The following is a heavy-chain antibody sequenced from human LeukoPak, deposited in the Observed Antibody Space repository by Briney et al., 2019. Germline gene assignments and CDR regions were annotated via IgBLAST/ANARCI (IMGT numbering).Heavy chain of an antibody. Sequence: GGSLRLSCAASGFIVSGDFMSWVRQAPGKGLEWVSVIYSDGSTYYADSVKGRSTISRDNSKNTLDLQMTGLRAEDTAVYYCARERGRGRDSPWFDYWGQGTLVTVSS. CDR2: IYSDGST. V-gene: IGHV3-53*01. D-gene: IGHD1-26*01. J-gene: IGHJ4*02. CDR3: ARERGRGRDSPWFDY. CDR1: GFIVSGDF.